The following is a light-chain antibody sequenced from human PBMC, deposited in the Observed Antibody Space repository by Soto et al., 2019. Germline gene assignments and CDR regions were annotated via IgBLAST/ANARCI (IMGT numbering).Light chain of an antibody. V-gene: IGLV2-14*03. CDR3: CSYTTSTTYV. Sequence: ALTQPASVSGSPGQSITISCTGTVSDVGGYDSVSWYQQHPGRAPKLIIYGVNNRPSGVSNRFSASKSADTASLTISGLQAEDEANYYCCSYTTSTTYVFGTGTKVTVL. J-gene: IGLJ1*01. CDR2: GVN. CDR1: VSDVGGYDS.